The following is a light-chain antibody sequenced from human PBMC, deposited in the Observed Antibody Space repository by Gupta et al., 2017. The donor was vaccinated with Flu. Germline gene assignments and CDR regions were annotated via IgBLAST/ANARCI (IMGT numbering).Light chain of an antibody. Sequence: DIVMTQSPLSLPVTPGEPASISCRSSQSLLHSNGYNYLDWYLQKPGQSPQLLIYLGSNRASGVPDRFSGSGSGTDFTLKISRVEAEDVGVYYCMQALPNPWTLGQGTKVEIK. CDR1: QSLLHSNGYNY. V-gene: IGKV2-28*01. CDR2: LGS. CDR3: MQALPNPWT. J-gene: IGKJ1*01.